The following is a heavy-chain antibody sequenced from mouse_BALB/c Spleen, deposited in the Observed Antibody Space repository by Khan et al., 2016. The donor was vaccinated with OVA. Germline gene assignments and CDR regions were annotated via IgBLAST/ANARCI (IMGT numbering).Heavy chain of an antibody. V-gene: IGHV5-17*02. CDR3: ATSYFYGYYFDY. D-gene: IGHD1-1*01. Sequence: EXKLVESGGGLVQPGGSRKLSCAASGFTFNSYGMHWVRQAPEKGLEWVAYISGDSNTIYYADTVKGRFTISRDNPKNTLFLQMTSLMSEDTAMYYCATSYFYGYYFDYWGPGTTLTVS. CDR1: GFTFNSYG. J-gene: IGHJ2*01. CDR2: ISGDSNTI.